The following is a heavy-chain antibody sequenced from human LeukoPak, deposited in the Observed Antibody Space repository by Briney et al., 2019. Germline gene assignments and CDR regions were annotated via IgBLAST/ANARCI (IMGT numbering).Heavy chain of an antibody. J-gene: IGHJ4*02. D-gene: IGHD1-26*01. CDR3: AREWELFDY. Sequence: SETLSLTCTVSGGSISSGSYYWSWIRQPAGKGLEWIGRIYTSGSTNYNPSLKSRFTISVDKSKNQFSLKLSSVTAADTAMYYCAREWELFDYWGQGTLVTVSS. V-gene: IGHV4-61*02. CDR2: IYTSGST. CDR1: GGSISSGSYY.